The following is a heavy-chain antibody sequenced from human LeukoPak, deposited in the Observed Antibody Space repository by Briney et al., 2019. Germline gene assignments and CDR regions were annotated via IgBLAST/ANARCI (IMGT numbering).Heavy chain of an antibody. V-gene: IGHV4-59*08. J-gene: IGHJ6*03. CDR2: LYHSGAA. D-gene: IGHD1/OR15-1a*01. CDR3: ARLGKTYYMDV. CDR1: GDSISNYY. Sequence: SETLSLTCTVPGDSISNYYWTWIPQTPGKGLEWIGNLYHSGAADYNPSLKTRVTTSVDTSKDQFSLSLRSSTAADTAVYFCARLGKTYYMDVWGTGTTVTVSS.